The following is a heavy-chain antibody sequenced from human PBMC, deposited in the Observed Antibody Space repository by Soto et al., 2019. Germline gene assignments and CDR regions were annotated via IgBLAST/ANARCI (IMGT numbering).Heavy chain of an antibody. CDR2: IFPCDSET. CDR1: GYSFTNFW. D-gene: IGHD6-19*01. Sequence: GESLKISCKVSGYSFTNFWIGGVRQMPGQGLERMGIIFPCDSETRYSPSFEGQVTISVDKSIATAYLQWSSLKASDSAMYYCARSYSSAWFGAEFDYWGQGTLVTVSS. CDR3: ARSYSSAWFGAEFDY. V-gene: IGHV5-51*01. J-gene: IGHJ4*02.